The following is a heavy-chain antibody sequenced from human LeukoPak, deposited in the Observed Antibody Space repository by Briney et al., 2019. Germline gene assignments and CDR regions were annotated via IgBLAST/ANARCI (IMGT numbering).Heavy chain of an antibody. CDR1: GGSFSGYY. Sequence: SETLSLTCAVYGGSFSGYYWSWIRQPPGKGLEWIGEINHSGSTNYNPSLKSRVTISVDTSKNQFSLKLSSVTAADTAVYYCARGAALVLYSYGYYFDYWGQGTLVTVSS. CDR3: ARGAALVLYSYGYYFDY. CDR2: INHSGST. J-gene: IGHJ4*02. D-gene: IGHD5-18*01. V-gene: IGHV4-34*01.